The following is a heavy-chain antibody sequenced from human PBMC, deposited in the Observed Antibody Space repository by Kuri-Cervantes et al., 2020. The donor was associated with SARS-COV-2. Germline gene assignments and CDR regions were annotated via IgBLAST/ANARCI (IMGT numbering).Heavy chain of an antibody. D-gene: IGHD2-2*01. J-gene: IGHJ4*02. CDR1: GGSISSSSYY. CDR2: INHSGST. V-gene: IGHV4-39*07. Sequence: ESLKISCTVSGGSISSSSYYWGWTRQPPGKGLEWIGEINHSGSTNYNPSLKSRVTISVDTSKNQFSLKLSSVTAADTAVYYCAKWEYQLLWPFDYWGQGTLVTVSS. CDR3: AKWEYQLLWPFDY.